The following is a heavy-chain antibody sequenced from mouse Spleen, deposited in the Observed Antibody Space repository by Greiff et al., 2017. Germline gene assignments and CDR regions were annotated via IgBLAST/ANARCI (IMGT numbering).Heavy chain of an antibody. J-gene: IGHJ2*01. CDR1: GYTFTDYN. CDR2: INPNNGGT. CDR3: ARRGDITTVVAPFDY. D-gene: IGHD1-1*01. V-gene: IGHV1-22*01. Sequence: VHVKQSGPELVKPGASVKMSCKASGYTFTDYNMHWVKQSHGKSLEWIGYINPNNGGTSYNQKFKGKATLTVNKSSSTAYMELRSLTSEDSAVYYCARRGDITTVVAPFDYWGQGTTLTVSS.